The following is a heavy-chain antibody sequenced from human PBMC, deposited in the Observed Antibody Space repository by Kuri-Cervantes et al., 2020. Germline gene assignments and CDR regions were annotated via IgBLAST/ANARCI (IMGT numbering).Heavy chain of an antibody. J-gene: IGHJ4*02. D-gene: IGHD3-9*01. CDR2: ISAYNGNT. CDR3: ARALRYSVGSGLSLVYYFDY. Sequence: ASVKVSCKASGYTFTSYGISWVRQAPGQGLEWMGWISAYNGNTNYAQKLQGRVTMTRNTSISTAYMALSSLRSEDTAVYYCARALRYSVGSGLSLVYYFDYWGQGTLVTVSS. CDR1: GYTFTSYG. V-gene: IGHV1-18*01.